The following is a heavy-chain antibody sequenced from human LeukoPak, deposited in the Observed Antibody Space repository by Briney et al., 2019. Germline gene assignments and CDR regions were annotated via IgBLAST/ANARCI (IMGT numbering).Heavy chain of an antibody. CDR2: IYSGGST. Sequence: GGSLRLSCAASGFTVSSNYMSWVRQAPGKGLEWVSVIYSGGSTYYADSVKGRFTISRDNAKNSLYLQMNSLRAEDTAVYYCAREDSYDYYYGMDVWGQGTTVTVSS. J-gene: IGHJ6*02. CDR1: GFTVSSNY. D-gene: IGHD2-8*01. CDR3: AREDSYDYYYGMDV. V-gene: IGHV3-53*01.